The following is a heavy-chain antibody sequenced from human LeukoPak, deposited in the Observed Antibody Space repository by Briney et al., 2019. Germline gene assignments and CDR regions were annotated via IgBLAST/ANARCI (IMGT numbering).Heavy chain of an antibody. D-gene: IGHD3-16*02. Sequence: PSETLSLTCTVSGGSISSSSYYWGWIRQPPGKVLEWIGRIYTSGSTNYNPSLKSRVTMSVDTSKNQFSLKLSSVTAADTAVYYCARLIGLHMDVWGKGTTVTISS. CDR2: IYTSGST. V-gene: IGHV4-39*07. CDR1: GGSISSSSYY. CDR3: ARLIGLHMDV. J-gene: IGHJ6*03.